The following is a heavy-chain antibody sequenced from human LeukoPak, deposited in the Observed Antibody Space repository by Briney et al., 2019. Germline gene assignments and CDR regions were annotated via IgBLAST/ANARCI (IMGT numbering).Heavy chain of an antibody. D-gene: IGHD3-10*01. J-gene: IGHJ6*04. CDR1: GYTFTGYY. Sequence: ASVKVSCKASGYTFTGYYMHWVRQAPGQGLEWMGWINPNSGGTNYAQKFQGRVTMTEDTSTDTAYMELSSLRSEDTAVYYCATGLWSGKYLDVWGKGTTVTISS. CDR3: ATGLWSGKYLDV. V-gene: IGHV1-2*02. CDR2: INPNSGGT.